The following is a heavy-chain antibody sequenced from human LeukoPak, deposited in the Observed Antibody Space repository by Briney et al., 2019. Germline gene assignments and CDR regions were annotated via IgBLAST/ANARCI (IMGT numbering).Heavy chain of an antibody. Sequence: SETLSLTCTVSGGSISSYYWSWIRQPPGKGLEWIGYIYYSGSTNYNPSLKSRVTISVDTSKNQFSLKLSSVTAADTAVYYCARHKWEWLQSTDYWAQGTQVTVSS. J-gene: IGHJ4*02. CDR3: ARHKWEWLQSTDY. D-gene: IGHD5-12*01. CDR1: GGSISSYY. V-gene: IGHV4-59*01. CDR2: IYYSGST.